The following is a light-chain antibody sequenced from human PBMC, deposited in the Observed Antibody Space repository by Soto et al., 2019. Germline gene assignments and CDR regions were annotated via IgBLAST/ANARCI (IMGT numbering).Light chain of an antibody. V-gene: IGKV3-20*01. J-gene: IGKJ5*01. CDR2: GAS. CDR1: QSVSSRY. CDR3: QQYGSSPLIT. Sequence: EIVLTQSPATLSLPPGPRATLSCRASQSVSSRYLAWYQQKPGQAPRLLIYGASSRATGIPDRFSGSGSGTDFTLTISRLEPEDFAVYYCQQYGSSPLITFGQGTRLEIK.